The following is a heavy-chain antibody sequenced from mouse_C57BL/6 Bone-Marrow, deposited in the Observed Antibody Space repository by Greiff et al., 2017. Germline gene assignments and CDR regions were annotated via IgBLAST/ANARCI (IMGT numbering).Heavy chain of an antibody. D-gene: IGHD1-1*01. CDR3: APYYGSSPAWFAY. V-gene: IGHV14-3*01. J-gene: IGHJ3*01. Sequence: VHLKQSVAELVRPGASVKLSCTASGFNIKNTYMHWVKQRPEQGLEWIGRIDPANGNTKYAPKFQGKATITADTSSNTAYLQLSSLTSEDTAIYYCAPYYGSSPAWFAYWGQGTLVTVSA. CDR2: IDPANGNT. CDR1: GFNIKNTY.